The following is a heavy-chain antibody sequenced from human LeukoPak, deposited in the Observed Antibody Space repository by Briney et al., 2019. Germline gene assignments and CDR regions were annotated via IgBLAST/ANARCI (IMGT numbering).Heavy chain of an antibody. J-gene: IGHJ3*02. D-gene: IGHD3-10*01. CDR3: ARHYGSGSYFPRGPPSDAFGI. V-gene: IGHV5-51*01. CDR1: GYSFNTYW. Sequence: GESLKTSCKGSGYSFNTYWIGWVRQMPGKGLEWMGIIYPGDSDTRYSPSFQGQVTISADKSISTAYLQWSSLKASDTAMYYCARHYGSGSYFPRGPPSDAFGIWGQGTMVTVSS. CDR2: IYPGDSDT.